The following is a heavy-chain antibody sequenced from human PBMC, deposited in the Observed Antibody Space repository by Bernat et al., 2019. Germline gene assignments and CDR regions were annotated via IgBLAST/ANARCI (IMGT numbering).Heavy chain of an antibody. J-gene: IGHJ6*03. CDR3: TTLASTVSTRYYYYCMDV. CDR1: GFTFSNAC. Sequence: EVQLVESGGGLVKPGGSLRLSCAASGFTFSNACMSWVRQAPGKGLEWVGRIKSKTDGGSTDYAAPVKGRFTISRDDSKNTLYLQMNSLKTEDTAVYYCTTLASTVSTRYYYYCMDVWGKGTTVTVSS. D-gene: IGHD4-17*01. V-gene: IGHV3-15*01. CDR2: IKSKTDGGST.